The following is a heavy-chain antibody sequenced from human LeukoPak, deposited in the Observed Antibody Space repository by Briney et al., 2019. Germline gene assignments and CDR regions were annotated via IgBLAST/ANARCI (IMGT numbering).Heavy chain of an antibody. D-gene: IGHD5-24*01. J-gene: IGHJ3*02. CDR2: IYPGDSDT. V-gene: IGHV5-51*01. Sequence: GESLKISCKGSGYSFSSYWIGWVRQMPGKGLEWMGIIYPGDSDTRYSPSSQGQVTISAGKSISTAYLQWSSLKASDTAMYYCARRLPLGTINAFDIWGQGTMLIVSS. CDR1: GYSFSSYW. CDR3: ARRLPLGTINAFDI.